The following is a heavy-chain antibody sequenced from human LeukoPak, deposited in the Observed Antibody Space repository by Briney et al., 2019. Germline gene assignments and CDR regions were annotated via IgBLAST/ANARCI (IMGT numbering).Heavy chain of an antibody. J-gene: IGHJ6*02. CDR2: IIPILGIA. Sequence: SVKVSCKASGATFSSYAISWVRQAPGQGLEWMGRIIPILGIANYAQKFQGRVTITADKSTSTAYMELSSLRSEDTAVYYCAREIVGATGSYYYGMDVWGQGTTVTVSS. CDR1: GATFSSYA. CDR3: AREIVGATGSYYYGMDV. D-gene: IGHD1-26*01. V-gene: IGHV1-69*04.